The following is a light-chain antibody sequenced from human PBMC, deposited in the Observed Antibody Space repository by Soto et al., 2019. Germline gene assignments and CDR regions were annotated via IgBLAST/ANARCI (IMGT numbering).Light chain of an antibody. Sequence: DIQMTQSPSSLSAFVGDTVIITCRASQDISNFLAWYQQKPGKVPKLLIYAASTLQSGVPSRFSGSGSGTDFTLTISSLQPEDVATYYCQKCKIAPFTFGGGTKVEMK. CDR3: QKCKIAPFT. V-gene: IGKV1-27*01. CDR2: AAS. J-gene: IGKJ4*01. CDR1: QDISNF.